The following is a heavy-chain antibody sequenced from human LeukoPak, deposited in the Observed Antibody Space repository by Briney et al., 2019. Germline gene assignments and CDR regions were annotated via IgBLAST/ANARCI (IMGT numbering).Heavy chain of an antibody. CDR1: GYAFTTYG. D-gene: IGHD3-16*01. V-gene: IGHV1-18*01. CDR3: AREGDGRSGDVRAFDI. CDR2: ITPYSGDT. J-gene: IGHJ3*02. Sequence: ASVKVSCKASGYAFTTYGFSWVRQAPGQGLEWVGWITPYSGDTNYAEKVQGRVTMTTDTSTRTAHMELRSLRSDDTAVYYCAREGDGRSGDVRAFDIWGQGTMVTVSS.